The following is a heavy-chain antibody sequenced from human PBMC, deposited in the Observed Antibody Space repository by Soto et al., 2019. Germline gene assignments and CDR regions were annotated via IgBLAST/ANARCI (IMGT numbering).Heavy chain of an antibody. CDR3: ASGGGVGVAGSAAFDM. V-gene: IGHV1-2*02. Sequence: QLHLVQSGAVVKKPGASVTVSCSASGYPVTAYYMHWVRQAPGRGLEWMGGINPATGAANYTQTSRGRVTLTRDASMSPVCMELEGPASEDTAGFYVASGGGVGVAGSAAFDMWGQGTLVTVSS. CDR2: INPATGAA. CDR1: GYPVTAYY. J-gene: IGHJ3*02. D-gene: IGHD3-3*01.